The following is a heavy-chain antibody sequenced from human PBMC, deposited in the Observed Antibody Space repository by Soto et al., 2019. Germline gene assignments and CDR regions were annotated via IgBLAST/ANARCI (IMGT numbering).Heavy chain of an antibody. CDR1: GITFSKAW. CDR3: ITGRSGWFFDY. V-gene: IGHV3-15*01. J-gene: IGHJ4*02. D-gene: IGHD6-19*01. Sequence: VQLVESGGDFVKPGESLRLSCSASGITFSKAWMTWVRQAPGKGLEWVGRIKSNRDGGTTDFAAPVKGRFTISRDDSKNTVYLQMNSLKTEDTAVYYCITGRSGWFFDYWGQGTLVAVSS. CDR2: IKSNRDGGTT.